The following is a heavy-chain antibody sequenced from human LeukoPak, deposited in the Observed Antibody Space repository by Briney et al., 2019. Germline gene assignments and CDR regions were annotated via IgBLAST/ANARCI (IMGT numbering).Heavy chain of an antibody. CDR1: GFTFSSYA. J-gene: IGHJ4*02. D-gene: IGHD5-24*01. CDR2: ISCDGSNK. CDR3: AREGLEMPGFCY. V-gene: IGHV3-30*01. Sequence: PGRSLRLSCAASGFTFSSYAMHWVRQAPGKGLEWVAVISCDGSNKYYADSVKGRFTISRDNSKNTLYLQMNSLRAEDTAVYYCAREGLEMPGFCYWGQGTLVTVSS.